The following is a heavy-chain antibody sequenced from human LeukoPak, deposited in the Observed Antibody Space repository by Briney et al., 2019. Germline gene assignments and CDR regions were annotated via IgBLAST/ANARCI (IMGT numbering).Heavy chain of an antibody. V-gene: IGHV3-21*01. D-gene: IGHD5-18*01. Sequence: PGGSLRLSCEASGFSLTNYGMDWVRQAPGKGLEWVSSISSSSAYIYYADSVRGRFTISRDNAKNSLYLQMNSLRAEDTAVYYCAKELSSSGYYFHSWGQGNLVTVSS. CDR3: AKELSSSGYYFHS. CDR1: GFSLTNYG. CDR2: ISSSSAYI. J-gene: IGHJ4*02.